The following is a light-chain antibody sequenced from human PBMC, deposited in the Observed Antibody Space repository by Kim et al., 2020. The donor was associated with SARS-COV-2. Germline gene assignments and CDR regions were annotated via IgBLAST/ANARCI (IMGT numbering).Light chain of an antibody. J-gene: IGKJ1*01. CDR1: HAITSY. CDR2: AAS. V-gene: IGKV1-9*01. CDR3: QQLNTYPWT. Sequence: ASVGDRVTITCRASHAITSYLAWYQQKPGKAPELLIYAASTLQSGVPSRFSGSGSGTDFTLTISSLQPEDFATHFCQQLNTYPWTFGQGTKVDIK.